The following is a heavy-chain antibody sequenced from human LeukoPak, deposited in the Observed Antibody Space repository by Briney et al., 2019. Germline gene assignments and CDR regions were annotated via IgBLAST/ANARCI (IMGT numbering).Heavy chain of an antibody. D-gene: IGHD6-25*01. CDR3: ARESGSMRGFDP. J-gene: IGHJ5*02. CDR1: GGSISGYY. V-gene: IGHV4-4*07. Sequence: SETLSLTCTVSGGSISGYYWSWIRQPAGKGLEWIGRMSTSGNSNYIPSLVSRVTMSVDTSKNQFSLNLSSVTAADTAVYYCARESGSMRGFDPWGQGTLVTVSS. CDR2: MSTSGNS.